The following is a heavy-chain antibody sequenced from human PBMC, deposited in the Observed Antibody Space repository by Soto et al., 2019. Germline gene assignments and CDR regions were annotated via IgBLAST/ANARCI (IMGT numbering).Heavy chain of an antibody. CDR3: ARDDVLCVGGRCYGVALDA. D-gene: IGHD2-15*01. CDR1: GFTVSSKY. CDR2: IQSGGPT. V-gene: IGHV3-66*01. Sequence: GGSLRLSCAASGFTVSSKYMSWVRQAPGKGLEWVSLIQSGGPTYYADSVKGRFTISRDTSENTLHLQMDSLRAEDTAVYYCARDDVLCVGGRCYGVALDALGKGTTVTVSS. J-gene: IGHJ6*04.